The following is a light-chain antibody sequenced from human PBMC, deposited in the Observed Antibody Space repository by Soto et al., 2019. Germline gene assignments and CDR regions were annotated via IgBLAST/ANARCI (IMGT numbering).Light chain of an antibody. CDR3: QQYSTYPWT. J-gene: IGKJ1*01. Sequence: DIQMTQSPSTLSASVGDRVTITCRASQSISSWLAWDQQKHGKXXKXXIFDGSSLESGVPSRFSGSGSATEGTLTISSLQPDDFETYYCQQYSTYPWTFGQGTKVDI. CDR1: QSISSW. CDR2: DGS. V-gene: IGKV1-5*01.